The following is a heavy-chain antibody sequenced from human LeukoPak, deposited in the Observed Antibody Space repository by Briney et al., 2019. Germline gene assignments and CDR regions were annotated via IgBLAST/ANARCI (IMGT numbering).Heavy chain of an antibody. CDR3: ARDQLYCGGPTCYRTGDDS. V-gene: IGHV3-7*01. CDR1: GFTFSSYW. Sequence: SGGSLRLSCAASGFTFSSYWMSWVRQAPGKGLEWVANIKQDGSEKYYVDSVKGRFTISRDNAKNSLYLQMNSLRAEDTAVYYCARDQLYCGGPTCYRTGDDSWGQGTLVTVSS. D-gene: IGHD2-2*02. CDR2: IKQDGSEK. J-gene: IGHJ4*02.